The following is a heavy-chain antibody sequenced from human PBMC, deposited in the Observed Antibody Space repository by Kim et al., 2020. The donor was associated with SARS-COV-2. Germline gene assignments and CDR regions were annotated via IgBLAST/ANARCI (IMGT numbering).Heavy chain of an antibody. CDR1: GFTFSSYV. V-gene: IGHV3-30*04. Sequence: GGSPRLSCTVSGFTFSSYVLHWVRQAPGKGLEWVAVMSADGGVKYYADSVKGRFTISRDNSKNTLYLQMNSLRAEDTAVYYCARDPIAVRPDYFDYWGQGTLVTVPS. J-gene: IGHJ4*02. CDR2: MSADGGVK. D-gene: IGHD6-6*01. CDR3: ARDPIAVRPDYFDY.